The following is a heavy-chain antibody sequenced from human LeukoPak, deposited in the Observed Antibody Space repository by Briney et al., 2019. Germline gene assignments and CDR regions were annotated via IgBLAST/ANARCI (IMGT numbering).Heavy chain of an antibody. V-gene: IGHV4-39*01. Sequence: PSETLSLTCTVSGGSMSSSSYFWGWIRQPPGKGLEWIGTIYYSGSTYYNPSLKSRVTISVDTSKNQFSLKLSSVTAADTAVYYCARLGHNYYDSGMGYWGQGTLVTVSS. CDR3: ARLGHNYYDSGMGY. D-gene: IGHD3-10*01. CDR2: IYYSGST. CDR1: GGSMSSSSYF. J-gene: IGHJ4*02.